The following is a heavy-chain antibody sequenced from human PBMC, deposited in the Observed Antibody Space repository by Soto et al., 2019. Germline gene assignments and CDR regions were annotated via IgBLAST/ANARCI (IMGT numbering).Heavy chain of an antibody. CDR3: ARAFDSSSWYWWGY. D-gene: IGHD6-13*01. CDR2: INPTGGST. V-gene: IGHV1-46*01. CDR1: GYTFSNYY. Sequence: QVQLVQSGAEVKKPGASVKVSCKTSGYTFSNYYMHWVRQAPGQGLGWMGMINPTGGSTRYAQKFQGRVTMTRDTSTNTVYMELSSLSSDDTAVYYCARAFDSSSWYWWGYWGQGTLVTVSS. J-gene: IGHJ4*02.